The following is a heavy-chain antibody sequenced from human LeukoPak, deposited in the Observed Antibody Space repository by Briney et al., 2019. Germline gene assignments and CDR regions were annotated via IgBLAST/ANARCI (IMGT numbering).Heavy chain of an antibody. CDR2: IYYSGST. CDR3: ARHSMSAGSDWFDP. V-gene: IGHV4-59*08. CDR1: GGSISSYY. Sequence: SETLSLTCTVSGGSISSYYWSWIRQPPGKGLEWIGYIYYSGSTNYNPSLKSRVTISVDTSKNQFSLKLSSVTAADTAMYYCARHSMSAGSDWFDPWGQGTLVTVSS. J-gene: IGHJ5*02. D-gene: IGHD6-25*01.